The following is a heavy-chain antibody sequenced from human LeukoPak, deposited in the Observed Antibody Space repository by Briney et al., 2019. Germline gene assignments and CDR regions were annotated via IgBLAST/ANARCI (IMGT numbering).Heavy chain of an antibody. CDR2: IWYDGSNQ. CDR1: GFTFSSYG. CDR3: AKGASPDPFEH. J-gene: IGHJ4*02. V-gene: IGHV3-33*02. Sequence: PGGSLRLSCTASGFTFSSYGMHWVRQAPGKGLEWVAVIWYDGSNQQYADSVKGRFTISRDNSANTVFLQMNSLRPEDTAVYYCAKGASPDPFEHSGLGTLVTVSS. D-gene: IGHD5-12*01.